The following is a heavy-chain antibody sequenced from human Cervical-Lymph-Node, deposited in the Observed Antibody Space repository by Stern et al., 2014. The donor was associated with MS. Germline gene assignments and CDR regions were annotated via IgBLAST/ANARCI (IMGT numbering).Heavy chain of an antibody. CDR1: GGTFNNYA. CDR2: ITPLVDAT. CDR3: ARDDSEAPIYYFDY. V-gene: IGHV1-69*01. Sequence: QLVQSGAEVKMPGSSVKVSCKTSGGTFNNYAIRWVRQAPGQGLEWMGGITPLVDATNYAQKIQGRSTITADESTRTAYMELSSLRSDDTAMYYCARDDSEAPIYYFDYWGQGTLVTVSS. D-gene: IGHD2-21*01. J-gene: IGHJ4*02.